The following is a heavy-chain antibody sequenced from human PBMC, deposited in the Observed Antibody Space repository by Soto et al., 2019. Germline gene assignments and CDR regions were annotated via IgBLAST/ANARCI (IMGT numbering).Heavy chain of an antibody. Sequence: ASVKVSCKAFGYTFTSYGISWVRQAPGQGLEWMGWISAYNGNTNYAQKLQGRVTMTTDTSTSTAYMELRSLRSDDTAVYYCARDQTGFGVVTAIHGYYGMDVWGQGTTVTGS. J-gene: IGHJ6*02. CDR3: ARDQTGFGVVTAIHGYYGMDV. V-gene: IGHV1-18*01. D-gene: IGHD2-21*02. CDR1: GYTFTSYG. CDR2: ISAYNGNT.